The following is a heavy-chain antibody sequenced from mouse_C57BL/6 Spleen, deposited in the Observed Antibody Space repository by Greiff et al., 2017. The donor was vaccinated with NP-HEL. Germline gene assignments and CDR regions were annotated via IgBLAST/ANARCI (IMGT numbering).Heavy chain of an antibody. CDR1: GFTFTDYY. D-gene: IGHD2-4*01. CDR2: IRNKANGYTT. CDR3: ARYDDYWFAY. V-gene: IGHV7-3*01. Sequence: EVNVVESGGGLVQPGGSLSLSCAASGFTFTDYYMSWVRQPPGKALEWLGFIRNKANGYTTEYSASVKGRFTISRDNSQSILYLQMNALRAEDSATYYCARYDDYWFAYWGQGTLVTVSA. J-gene: IGHJ3*01.